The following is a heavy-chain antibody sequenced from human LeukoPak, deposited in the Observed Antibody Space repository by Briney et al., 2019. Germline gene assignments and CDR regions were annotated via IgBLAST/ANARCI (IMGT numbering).Heavy chain of an antibody. CDR2: ISSSGSTI. V-gene: IGHV3-48*03. J-gene: IGHJ4*02. CDR1: GFTFSSYE. Sequence: GGSLRLSCAASGFTFSSYEMNWVRQAPGKGLEWVSYISSSGSTIYYADSVKGRFTISRDNAKNSLYLQMNSLRAEDTAVYYCAKCAILGSCIPDYWGQGTLVTVSS. D-gene: IGHD3-10*01. CDR3: AKCAILGSCIPDY.